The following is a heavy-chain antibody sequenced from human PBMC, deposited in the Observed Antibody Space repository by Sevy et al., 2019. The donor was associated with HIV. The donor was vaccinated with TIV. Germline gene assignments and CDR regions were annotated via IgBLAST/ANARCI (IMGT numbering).Heavy chain of an antibody. CDR3: ASTAQPYYYDSSGYADPLFDY. V-gene: IGHV3-74*01. D-gene: IGHD3-22*01. Sequence: GGSLRLSCAASGFTFSSYWMHWVRQAPGKGLVWVSRINSDGSSRSYADSVKGRFTISRDNAKNTLYLQMNSLRAEDTAVYYCASTAQPYYYDSSGYADPLFDYWGQGTLVTVSS. J-gene: IGHJ4*02. CDR2: INSDGSSR. CDR1: GFTFSSYW.